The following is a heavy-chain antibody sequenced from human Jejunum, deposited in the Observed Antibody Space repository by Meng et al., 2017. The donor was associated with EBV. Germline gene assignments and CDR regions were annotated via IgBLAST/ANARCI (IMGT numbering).Heavy chain of an antibody. Sequence: QVPLVPSGAEVEKPGASVKLSCKASAYTFTNYPIHWVRQAPGQRPEWMGCINPGNGETEFSQKFQGRVTITRDTSATTAYMELTSLRSEDTAVYYCASRPGFNIGPFDYWGQGTLVTVSS. V-gene: IGHV1-3*01. CDR3: ASRPGFNIGPFDY. J-gene: IGHJ4*02. D-gene: IGHD3/OR15-3a*01. CDR1: AYTFTNYP. CDR2: INPGNGET.